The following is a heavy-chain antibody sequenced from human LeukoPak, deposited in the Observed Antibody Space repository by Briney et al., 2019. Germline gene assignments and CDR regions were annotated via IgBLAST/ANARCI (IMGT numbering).Heavy chain of an antibody. Sequence: GESLKISCKGSGYSFTSYWIGWGRQMPGKGLDWMGIIYPVDSDTRYSPSFQGQVTISADKSISTAYLQWSSLKASDTAMYYCARHRPDSDSSSWYGGYYYYYMDVWGKGTTVTVSS. CDR1: GYSFTSYW. CDR3: ARHRPDSDSSSWYGGYYYYYMDV. CDR2: IYPVDSDT. V-gene: IGHV5-51*01. J-gene: IGHJ6*03. D-gene: IGHD6-13*01.